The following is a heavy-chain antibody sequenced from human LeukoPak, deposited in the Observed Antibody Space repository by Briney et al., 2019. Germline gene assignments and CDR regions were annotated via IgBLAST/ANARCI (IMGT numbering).Heavy chain of an antibody. CDR3: ARMTTVTTSWFDP. J-gene: IGHJ5*02. V-gene: IGHV4-59*01. CDR2: IYYSGST. Sequence: SETLSLTCTVSGGSISSYYWSWIRQPPGKGLEWIGYIYYSGSTNYNPSLKSRVTISVDTSKNQFSLKLSSVTAADTAVYYCARMTTVTTSWFDPWGQGTLVTASS. D-gene: IGHD4-17*01. CDR1: GGSISSYY.